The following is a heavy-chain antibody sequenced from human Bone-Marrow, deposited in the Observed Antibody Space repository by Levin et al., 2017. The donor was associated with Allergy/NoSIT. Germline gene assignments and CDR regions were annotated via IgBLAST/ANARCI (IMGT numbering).Heavy chain of an antibody. CDR3: AHSLGQVGGIRY. CDR1: GFSLSTSGVA. Sequence: SGPTLVKPTQTLTLTCTFSGFSLSTSGVAVGWIRQPPGKALDWLALIYCDDDERYSPSLKSRLTITKATSKNQVALPMTNLDPVDTGTYYCAHSLGQVGGIRYWGQGTLVTVSS. CDR2: IYCDDDE. J-gene: IGHJ4*02. D-gene: IGHD1-26*01. V-gene: IGHV2-5*02.